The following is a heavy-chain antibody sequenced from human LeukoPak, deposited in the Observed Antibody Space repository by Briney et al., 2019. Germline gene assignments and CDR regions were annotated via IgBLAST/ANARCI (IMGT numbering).Heavy chain of an antibody. CDR2: IYYSGST. Sequence: SETLSLTCTVSGGSISNYYWSWIRQPPGKGLEWIGYIYYSGSTNYNPSLKSRVTISVDTSKNQFSLKLSSVTAADTAVYYCARASNDYYYYYMDVWGKGTTVTVSS. CDR3: ARASNDYYYYYMDV. J-gene: IGHJ6*03. CDR1: GGSISNYY. D-gene: IGHD4-11*01. V-gene: IGHV4-59*01.